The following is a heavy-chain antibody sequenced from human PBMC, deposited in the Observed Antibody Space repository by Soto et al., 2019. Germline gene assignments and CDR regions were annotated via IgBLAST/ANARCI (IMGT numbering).Heavy chain of an antibody. Sequence: GGSLRLSCAASGFTFSGSAMHWVRQASGKGLEWVGRIRSKANSYAKAYAASVKGRFTISRDDSKNTAYLQMNSLKTEDTAVYYCTRLLVWFGEFHGMDVWGQGTTVTVSS. D-gene: IGHD3-10*01. V-gene: IGHV3-73*01. CDR2: IRSKANSYAK. CDR1: GFTFSGSA. J-gene: IGHJ6*02. CDR3: TRLLVWFGEFHGMDV.